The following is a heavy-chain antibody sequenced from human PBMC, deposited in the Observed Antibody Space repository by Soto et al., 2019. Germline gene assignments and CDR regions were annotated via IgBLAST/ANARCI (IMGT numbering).Heavy chain of an antibody. CDR2: INPSGGST. D-gene: IGHD6-19*01. CDR3: ARPPGYISDWYYFDL. V-gene: IGHV1-46*01. J-gene: IGHJ4*02. CDR1: GYSFSDHY. Sequence: QVQLVQSGAEVKKPGASVKVSCKASGYSFSDHYVHWVRQAPGEGLEWMGVINPSGGSTNYAQKFQGRVTITRDTSTSTVYMELSSLMSEDTAVYYCARPPGYISDWYYFDLWGQGTLVTVSS.